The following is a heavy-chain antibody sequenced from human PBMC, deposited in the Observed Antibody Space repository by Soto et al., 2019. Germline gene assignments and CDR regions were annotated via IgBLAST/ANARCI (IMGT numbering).Heavy chain of an antibody. J-gene: IGHJ5*02. V-gene: IGHV4-30-4*01. D-gene: IGHD2-21*02. Sequence: KPSETLSLTCTVSGASIRSTDYYWSWIRQAPGKGLEWIGYVYYTGITYYNPSLMSRLTISVDTSKNQFSLKLTSVTAAETAVYYCVRTAREGAVAPHWFDRWGQGTQVTVSS. CDR3: VRTAREGAVAPHWFDR. CDR1: GASIRSTDYY. CDR2: VYYTGIT.